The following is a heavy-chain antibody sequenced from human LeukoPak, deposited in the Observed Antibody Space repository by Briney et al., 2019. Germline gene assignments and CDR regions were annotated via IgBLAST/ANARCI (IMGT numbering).Heavy chain of an antibody. V-gene: IGHV3-23*01. J-gene: IGHJ4*02. CDR2: ISGSGGST. CDR1: GFTFSSYA. D-gene: IGHD4-17*01. CDR3: AKYRYEVTTSHCTIDY. Sequence: PGGSLRLSCAASGFTFSSYAMSWVRQAPGEGLEWVSAISGSGGSTYYADSVKGRFTISRDNSKNTLYLQMNSLRAEDTAVYYCAKYRYEVTTSHCTIDYWGQGTLVTVSS.